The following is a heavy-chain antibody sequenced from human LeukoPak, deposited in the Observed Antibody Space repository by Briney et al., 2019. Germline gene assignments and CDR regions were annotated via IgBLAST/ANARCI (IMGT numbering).Heavy chain of an antibody. D-gene: IGHD3-10*01. CDR3: AREYGSGSEFDP. Sequence: PSETLSLTCTVSGGSISTSSYYWGWIRQPPGKGLEWIGSIYYSGSTYYNPSLKSRVTISTNTSKNQFSLNLNSVTAADTAVYYCAREYGSGSEFDPWGQGTLVTVSS. V-gene: IGHV4-39*07. CDR1: GGSISTSSYY. CDR2: IYYSGST. J-gene: IGHJ5*02.